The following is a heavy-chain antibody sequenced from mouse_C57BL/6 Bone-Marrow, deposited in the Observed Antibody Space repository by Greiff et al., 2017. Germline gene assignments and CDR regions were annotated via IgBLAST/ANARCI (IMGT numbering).Heavy chain of an antibody. CDR1: GFTFSNYW. CDR2: IRLKSDNYAT. CDR3: TEGAWFAY. Sequence: EVKLEESGGGLVQPGGSMKLSCVASGFTFSNYWMNWVRQSPEKGLEWVAQIRLKSDNYATHYAESVKGRFTISRDDSNSSVYLQMNNLRAEDTGIYYCTEGAWFAYWGQGTLVTVSA. J-gene: IGHJ3*01. V-gene: IGHV6-3*01.